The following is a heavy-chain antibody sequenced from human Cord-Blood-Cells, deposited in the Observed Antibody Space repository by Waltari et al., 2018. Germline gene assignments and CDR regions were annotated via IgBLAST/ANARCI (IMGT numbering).Heavy chain of an antibody. J-gene: IGHJ4*02. CDR3: VGRAAAG. CDR2: IKQDGSEK. CDR1: GFPFSTSR. Sequence: EVQLVESGRGWVQPGGSLRLSCAASGFPFSTSRMSWVCQAPGKGLEWVANIKQDGSEKYYVDSVKCRFTISRDNAKNSLYLQMNSLRAEDTAVYYCVGRAAAGWGQGTLVTVSS. V-gene: IGHV3-7*01. D-gene: IGHD6-13*01.